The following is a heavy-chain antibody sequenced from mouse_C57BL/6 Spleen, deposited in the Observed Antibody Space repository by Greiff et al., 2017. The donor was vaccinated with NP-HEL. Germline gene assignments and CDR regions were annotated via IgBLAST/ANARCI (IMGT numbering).Heavy chain of an antibody. V-gene: IGHV2-3*01. CDR2: IWGDGST. CDR3: AKETYYYGSSYDYYYAMDY. CDR1: GFSLTSYG. D-gene: IGHD1-1*01. Sequence: VQGVESGPGLVAPSQSLSITCTVSGFSLTSYGVSWVRQPPGKGLEWLGVIWGDGSTNYHSALISRLSISKDNSKSQVFLKLNSLQTDDTATYYCAKETYYYGSSYDYYYAMDYWGQGTSVTVSS. J-gene: IGHJ4*01.